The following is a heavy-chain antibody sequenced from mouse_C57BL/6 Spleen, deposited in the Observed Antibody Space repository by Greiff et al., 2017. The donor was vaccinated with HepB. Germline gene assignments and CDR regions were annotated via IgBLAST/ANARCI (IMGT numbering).Heavy chain of an antibody. D-gene: IGHD1-1*01. CDR1: GFSLTSYG. CDR2: IWSDGST. V-gene: IGHV2-6*03. Sequence: VQGVESGPGLVAPSQSLSITCTVSGFSLTSYGVHWVRQPPGKGLEWLVVIWSDGSTTYNSALKSRLSISKDNSKSQVFLKMNSLQTDDTAMYYCARGYYGSSPYAMDYWGQGTSVTVSS. CDR3: ARGYYGSSPYAMDY. J-gene: IGHJ4*01.